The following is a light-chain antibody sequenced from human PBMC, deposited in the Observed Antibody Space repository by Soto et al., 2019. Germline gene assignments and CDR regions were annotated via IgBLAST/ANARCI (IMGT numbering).Light chain of an antibody. CDR1: QSISSY. J-gene: IGKJ2*01. CDR3: QQSYSTPYT. Sequence: DIQMTQSPSSLSASVGDRVTITCRASQSISSYLNWYQQKPGKAPKLLIYAASSLQSGVPSRFRGSGSGTDFTLTISSLQPEDFATYYSQQSYSTPYTFGQGTKLEIK. CDR2: AAS. V-gene: IGKV1-39*01.